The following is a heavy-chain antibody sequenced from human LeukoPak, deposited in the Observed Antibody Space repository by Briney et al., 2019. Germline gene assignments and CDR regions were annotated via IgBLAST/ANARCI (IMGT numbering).Heavy chain of an antibody. CDR3: ARSDVVVPAASDY. V-gene: IGHV3-48*03. CDR1: GFTFSSYE. D-gene: IGHD2-2*01. J-gene: IGHJ4*02. CDR2: ISSSGSTI. Sequence: GGSLRLSCAASGFTFSSYEMNWVRQAPGKGLEWVSYISSSGSTIYYADSVKGRFTISRDNAKNSLYLQMNSLRAEDTAVYYCARSDVVVPAASDYWGQGTLVTVSS.